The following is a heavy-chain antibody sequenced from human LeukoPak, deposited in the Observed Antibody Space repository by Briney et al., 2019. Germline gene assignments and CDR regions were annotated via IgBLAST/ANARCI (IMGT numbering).Heavy chain of an antibody. CDR3: ARDTTVVTGIVAY. J-gene: IGHJ4*02. V-gene: IGHV3-21*01. CDR1: GFTFSSYS. CDR2: ISSSSSYI. D-gene: IGHD4-23*01. Sequence: GGSLRLSCAASGFTFSSYSMNWVRQAPGKGLGWVSSISSSSSYIYYADSVKGRFTISRDNAKNSLYLQMNSLRAEDTAVYYCARDTTVVTGIVAYWGQGTLVTVSS.